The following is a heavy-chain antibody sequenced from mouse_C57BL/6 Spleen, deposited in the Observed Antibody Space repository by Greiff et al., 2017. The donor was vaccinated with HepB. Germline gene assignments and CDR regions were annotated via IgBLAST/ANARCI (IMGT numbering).Heavy chain of an antibody. CDR3: AGRITTVYYFDY. V-gene: IGHV1-75*01. J-gene: IGHJ2*01. Sequence: QVQLQQSGPELVKPGASVKISCKASGYTFTDYYINWVKQRPGQGLEWIGWIFPGSGSTYYNEKFKGKATLTVDKASSTAYMLLSSLTSEDSAVYFCAGRITTVYYFDYWGQGTTLTVSS. D-gene: IGHD1-1*01. CDR2: IFPGSGST. CDR1: GYTFTDYY.